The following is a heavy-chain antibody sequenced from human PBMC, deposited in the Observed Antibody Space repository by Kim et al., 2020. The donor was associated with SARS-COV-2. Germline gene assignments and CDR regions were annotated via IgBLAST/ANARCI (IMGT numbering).Heavy chain of an antibody. V-gene: IGHV1-24*01. CDR2: FDPEDGET. CDR3: ATLLSYCSSTSCYEGWFDP. CDR1: GYTLTELS. Sequence: ASVKVSCKVSGYTLTELSMHWVRQAPGKGLEWMGGFDPEDGETIYAQKFQGRVTMTEDTSTDTAYMELSSLRSEDTAVYYCATLLSYCSSTSCYEGWFDPWGQGTLVTVSS. D-gene: IGHD2-2*01. J-gene: IGHJ5*02.